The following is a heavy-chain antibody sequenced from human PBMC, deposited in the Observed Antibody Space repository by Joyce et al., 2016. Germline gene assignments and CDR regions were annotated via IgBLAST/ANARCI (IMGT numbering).Heavy chain of an antibody. Sequence: EVQLVESGGGLVKPGESLRLSCTASGFIFSCYSMTWVRQAPGKGLEWVSSISRDNTYIFHADSVKGRFTSSRDNARNSLYLQMNSLRAEDTAVYYCARDVLTTVTKAYGYWGQGTLVAVSS. CDR1: GFIFSCYS. D-gene: IGHD4-11*01. CDR2: ISRDNTYI. J-gene: IGHJ4*02. V-gene: IGHV3-21*01. CDR3: ARDVLTTVTKAYGY.